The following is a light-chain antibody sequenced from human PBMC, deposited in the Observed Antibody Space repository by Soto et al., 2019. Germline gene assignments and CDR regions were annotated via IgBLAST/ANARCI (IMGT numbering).Light chain of an antibody. CDR1: QSVSSY. CDR3: QQRSDWPYT. V-gene: IGKV3-11*01. J-gene: IGKJ2*01. CDR2: DAS. Sequence: ENVLTQSPATLSLSPGERATLSCRASQSVSSYLAWYQQKPGQAPRLLIYDASNRATGIPARFSGSGSGTDITLIISSLEPEDFAVYYCQQRSDWPYTFGQGTKLEIK.